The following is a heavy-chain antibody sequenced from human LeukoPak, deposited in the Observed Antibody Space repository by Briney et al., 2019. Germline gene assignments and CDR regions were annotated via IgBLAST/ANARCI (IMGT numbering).Heavy chain of an antibody. CDR2: IYTSGST. CDR1: GGSISSGSYY. V-gene: IGHV4-61*02. J-gene: IGHJ6*02. CDR3: ASIDTAMVDNYYYGMDV. D-gene: IGHD5-18*01. Sequence: PSQTPSLTCTVSGGSISSGSYYWSWIRQPAGKGLEWIGRIYTSGSTNYNPSLKSRVTISVDTSKNQFSLKLSSVTAADTAVYYCASIDTAMVDNYYYGMDVWGQGTTVTVSS.